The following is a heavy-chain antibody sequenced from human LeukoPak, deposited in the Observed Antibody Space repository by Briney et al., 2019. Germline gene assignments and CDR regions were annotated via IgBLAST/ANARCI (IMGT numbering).Heavy chain of an antibody. D-gene: IGHD3-10*01. V-gene: IGHV3-7*01. CDR2: IKEDGGET. J-gene: IGHJ4*02. Sequence: HTGESLRLSCAASGFTFSTYWTSWVRHCPGMGLEWVATIKEDGGETYYVDCVKGRFIISRDNAKNLLFLQIHSLRADDTAVYYCARDPGDRRVDYWGQGTLVTVSS. CDR1: GFTFSTYW. CDR3: ARDPGDRRVDY.